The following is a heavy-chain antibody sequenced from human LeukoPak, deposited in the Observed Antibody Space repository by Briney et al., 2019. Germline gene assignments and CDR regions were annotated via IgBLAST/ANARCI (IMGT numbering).Heavy chain of an antibody. CDR1: GFTFSGYS. D-gene: IGHD2-2*02. J-gene: IGHJ4*02. CDR3: ARDPAYCSSTSCYTFDY. V-gene: IGHV3-21*01. CDR2: ITSSSSYK. Sequence: GGSLRLSCAASGFTFSGYSMNCVRQAPGNGLEWVSSITSSSSYKYYADSVEGRFTISRDNAKNSLYLHMNSLRAADTAVYYCARDPAYCSSTSCYTFDYWGQGTLVTVSS.